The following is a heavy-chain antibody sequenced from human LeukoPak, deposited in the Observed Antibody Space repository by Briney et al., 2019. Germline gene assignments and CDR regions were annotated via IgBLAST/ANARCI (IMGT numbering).Heavy chain of an antibody. D-gene: IGHD3-22*01. V-gene: IGHV3-48*03. J-gene: IGHJ4*02. CDR3: ARDGPYDSSGYFDS. CDR2: ISSSGSTI. Sequence: GGSLRLSCAASGFTFSSYEMSWVRQAPGKGLEWVSYISSSGSTIYYADSVKGRFTISRDNAKNALYLQMNSLRAEDTAVYYCARDGPYDSSGYFDSWGQGTLVTVSS. CDR1: GFTFSSYE.